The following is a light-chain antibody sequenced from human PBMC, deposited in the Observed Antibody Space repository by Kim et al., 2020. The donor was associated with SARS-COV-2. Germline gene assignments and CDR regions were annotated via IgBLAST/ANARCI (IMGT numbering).Light chain of an antibody. Sequence: NFMLTQAPSMSESPGKTVTLSFARSSGTIAYNYVQWYQQRPGSSPTTVIYENDRRPSGVPTRFSGSIDSSTNSASLTISGLTSENEADYYCQSYDSTIQVFGRGPQLTFL. CDR3: QSYDSTIQV. V-gene: IGLV6-57*01. CDR2: END. CDR1: SGTIAYNY. J-gene: IGLJ3*02.